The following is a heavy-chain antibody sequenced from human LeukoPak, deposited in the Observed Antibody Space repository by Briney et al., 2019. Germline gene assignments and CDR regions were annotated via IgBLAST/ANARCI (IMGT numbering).Heavy chain of an antibody. Sequence: ASVKVSCKASGYTFTSYDINWVRQATGQGLEWMGWMNPNSGNTGYAQKFQGRVTMTRNTSISTAYMELSSLRSEDTAVYYCARVGGSYLRYYYYYMDVWGKGTTVTVSS. CDR1: GYTFTSYD. CDR3: ARVGGSYLRYYYYYMDV. CDR2: MNPNSGNT. J-gene: IGHJ6*03. V-gene: IGHV1-8*01. D-gene: IGHD1-26*01.